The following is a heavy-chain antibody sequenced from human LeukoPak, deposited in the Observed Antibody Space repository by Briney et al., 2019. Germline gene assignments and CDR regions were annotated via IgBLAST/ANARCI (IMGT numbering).Heavy chain of an antibody. CDR3: ASEYPPSYYDSSGYYY. Sequence: GASVKVSCKASGYTFTSYGISWVRQAPGQGLEWMGWISAYNGNTNYAQKLQGRVTMTTDTSTSTAYMELRSLRSDDTAVYYCASEYPPSYYDSSGYYYWGQGTLVTVSS. CDR2: ISAYNGNT. J-gene: IGHJ4*02. D-gene: IGHD3-22*01. V-gene: IGHV1-18*01. CDR1: GYTFTSYG.